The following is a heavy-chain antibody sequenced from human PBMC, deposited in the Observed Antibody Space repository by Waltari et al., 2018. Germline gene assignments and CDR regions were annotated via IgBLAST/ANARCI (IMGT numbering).Heavy chain of an antibody. V-gene: IGHV1-69*13. CDR1: GGTFSSYA. D-gene: IGHD3-3*01. J-gene: IGHJ4*02. CDR3: ARPIDNTIFGLG. CDR2: IIPSFGTA. Sequence: QVQLVQSGAEVKKPGSSVKVSCKASGGTFSSYAISWVRQAPGQGLEWMGRIIPSFGTANYVQKFQGRVTITADKSTSTAYMELSSLRSEDTAVYYCARPIDNTIFGLGWGQGTLVTVSS.